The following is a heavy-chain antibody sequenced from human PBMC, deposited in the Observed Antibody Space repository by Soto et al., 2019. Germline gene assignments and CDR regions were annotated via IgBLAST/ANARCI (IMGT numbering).Heavy chain of an antibody. CDR1: GLIFSNYA. V-gene: IGHV3-23*01. CDR2: ISPGSVT. Sequence: GGSLRLSCAASGLIFSNYAMSWVRQAPGKGLEWVSIISPGSVTFYADSVKGRFTISRDNSKNTLFLQMNSLRAEDTAVYFCAKEDGDSFWYFDLWGRGTLVTVSS. CDR3: AKEDGDSFWYFDL. J-gene: IGHJ2*01. D-gene: IGHD2-21*01.